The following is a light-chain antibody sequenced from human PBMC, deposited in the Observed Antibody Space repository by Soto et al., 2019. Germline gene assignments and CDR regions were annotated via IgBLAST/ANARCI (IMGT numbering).Light chain of an antibody. CDR1: ISDVGGYNY. Sequence: LTQPRSVSGSPGQSVTISCTGTISDVGGYNYVSWYQQHPGKAPKLMIYDVSKRPSGVPDRFSGSKSGNTASLTISGLQAEDEADYNCFSYAGSYVFGTGTKVTVL. CDR2: DVS. V-gene: IGLV2-11*01. J-gene: IGLJ1*01. CDR3: FSYAGSYV.